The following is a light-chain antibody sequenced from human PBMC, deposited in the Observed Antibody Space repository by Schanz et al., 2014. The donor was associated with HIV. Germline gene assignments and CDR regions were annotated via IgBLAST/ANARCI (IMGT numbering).Light chain of an antibody. CDR3: SSYTSSSSWV. V-gene: IGLV2-14*03. J-gene: IGLJ3*02. CDR1: SSDVGGYTY. Sequence: QSALTQPASVSGSPGQSITISCTGTSSDVGGYTYVSWYQHHPGKAPKLLIYDVSNRPSGVSNRFSGSKSGNTASLTISGLQTEDEADYYCSSYTSSSSWVFGGGTKVTVL. CDR2: DVS.